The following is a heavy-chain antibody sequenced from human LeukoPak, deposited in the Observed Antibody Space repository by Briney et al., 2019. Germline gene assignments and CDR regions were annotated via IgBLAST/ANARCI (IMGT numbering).Heavy chain of an antibody. J-gene: IGHJ3*02. Sequence: TGGSLRLSCAASGFTSSSYAMSWVRQAPGKGLEWVSAISGSGGSTYYADSVKGRFTISRDNSKNTLYLQMNSLRAEDTAVYYCAKGSLVVAANDAFDIWGQGTMVTVSS. CDR1: GFTSSSYA. CDR2: ISGSGGST. D-gene: IGHD2-15*01. V-gene: IGHV3-23*01. CDR3: AKGSLVVAANDAFDI.